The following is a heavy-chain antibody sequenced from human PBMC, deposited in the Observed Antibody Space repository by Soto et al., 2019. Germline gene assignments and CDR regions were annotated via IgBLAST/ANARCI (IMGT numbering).Heavy chain of an antibody. Sequence: PSVKVSCKASGGTFSSYAISWVRQAPGQGLEWMGGIMPIFGTANYAQKFQGRVTITADKSTSTAYMELSSLRSEDTAVYYCARAHTSIHDYYDSSGAFDIWGQGTMVTVSS. J-gene: IGHJ3*02. CDR3: ARAHTSIHDYYDSSGAFDI. V-gene: IGHV1-69*06. CDR1: GGTFSSYA. CDR2: IMPIFGTA. D-gene: IGHD3-22*01.